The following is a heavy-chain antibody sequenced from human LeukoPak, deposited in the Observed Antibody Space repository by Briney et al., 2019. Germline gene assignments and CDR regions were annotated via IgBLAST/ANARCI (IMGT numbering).Heavy chain of an antibody. Sequence: GSLRLSCAASGFTFSSYGMHWVRQAPGKGLEWVAVISHDGSNKYYADSVKGRFTISRDNSKNTLYLQMNSLRAEDTAVYYCAKGPGGDFWSGYYTGTHFDYWGQGTLVTVSS. D-gene: IGHD3-3*01. V-gene: IGHV3-30*18. CDR3: AKGPGGDFWSGYYTGTHFDY. J-gene: IGHJ4*02. CDR2: ISHDGSNK. CDR1: GFTFSSYG.